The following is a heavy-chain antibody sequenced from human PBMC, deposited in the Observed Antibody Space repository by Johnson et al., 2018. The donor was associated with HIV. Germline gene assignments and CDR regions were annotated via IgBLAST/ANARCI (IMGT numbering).Heavy chain of an antibody. D-gene: IGHD1-26*01. V-gene: IGHV3-30*02. CDR3: AKDGGGYGGAFDI. CDR1: GFTFSSYG. Sequence: VQLVESGGGVVQPGGSLRLSCAASGFTFSSYGMHWVRQAPGKGLEWVAFIQYDGSNKYYADSLKGRFTISRDNSKNTVYLQMNSLRPEDTAVYYCAKDGGGYGGAFDIWGQGTMVTVSS. J-gene: IGHJ3*02. CDR2: IQYDGSNK.